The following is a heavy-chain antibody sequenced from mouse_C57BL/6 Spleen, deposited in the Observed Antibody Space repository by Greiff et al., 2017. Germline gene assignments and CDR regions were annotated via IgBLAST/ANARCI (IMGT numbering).Heavy chain of an antibody. D-gene: IGHD1-1*01. CDR1: GYTFTDYN. Sequence: EVQLQQSGPELVKPGASVKMPCKASGYTFTDYNMDWVKQSHGQSLEWIGDINPNNGGTIYNQKFKGKAILTVDKSSSTAYMELRSLTSEDTAVYYCARGGLVRSYWFADWGQGTLVTVSA. CDR3: ARGGLVRSYWFAD. J-gene: IGHJ3*01. CDR2: INPNNGGT. V-gene: IGHV1-18*01.